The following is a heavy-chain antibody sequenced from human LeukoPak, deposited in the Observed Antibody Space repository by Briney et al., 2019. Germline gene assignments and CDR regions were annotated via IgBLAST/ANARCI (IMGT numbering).Heavy chain of an antibody. CDR2: ISTLGHTI. D-gene: IGHD1-14*01. CDR1: GFIFSDYY. CDR3: VRKNQDFNAAFDI. V-gene: IGHV3-11*01. J-gene: IGHJ3*02. Sequence: GGSLRLSCAASGFIFSDYYMTWIRQAPGKGLEWISYISTLGHTIYYADSVKGRFTISRDNAKNSLYLQMNNLRADDTAVYYCVRKNQDFNAAFDIWGQGTVVTVSS.